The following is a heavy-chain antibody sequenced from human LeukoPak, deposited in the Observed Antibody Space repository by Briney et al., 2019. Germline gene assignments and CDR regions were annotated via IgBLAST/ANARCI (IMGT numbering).Heavy chain of an antibody. V-gene: IGHV3-74*01. CDR1: GFAFETYW. CDR2: IDEDGRIT. D-gene: IGHD1-26*01. CDR3: TRDLGGRSGY. Sequence: GGPLRLSCTASGFAFETYWMHWVRQVPGKGLVWVSRIDEDGRITNYADSVNGRFSISRDNAKNTLYLQMNSLRDEDTALYYCTRDLGGRSGYWGQGTLVTVSA. J-gene: IGHJ4*02.